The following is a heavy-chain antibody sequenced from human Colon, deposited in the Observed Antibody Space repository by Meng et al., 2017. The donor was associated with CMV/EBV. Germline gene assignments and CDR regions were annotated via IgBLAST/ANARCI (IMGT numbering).Heavy chain of an antibody. J-gene: IGHJ5*02. V-gene: IGHV1-69*08. Sequence: SVKVSCKTSGGSFSKNSFHWVRQAPGQGREWMGRIIPILGTTDYAQKFQGRVMITTDKSTTTIYMELNSLGFEDTAIYFCVRSGYYDDGSGNHRFDLWGQGTLVTVSS. CDR1: GGSFSKNS. D-gene: IGHD3-22*01. CDR3: VRSGYYDDGSGNHRFDL. CDR2: IIPILGTT.